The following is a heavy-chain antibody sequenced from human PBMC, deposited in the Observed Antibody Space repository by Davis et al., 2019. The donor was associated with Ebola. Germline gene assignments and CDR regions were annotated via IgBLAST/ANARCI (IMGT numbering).Heavy chain of an antibody. Sequence: AASVKVSCKASGRTFSSYAISWVRQAPGQGLEWMGRIIPILGIANYAQKFQGRVTITADKSTSTAYMELSSLRSEDTAVYYCARDPKYYYYYYGMDVWGQGTTVTVSS. CDR2: IIPILGIA. CDR1: GRTFSSYA. CDR3: ARDPKYYYYYYGMDV. V-gene: IGHV1-69*04. J-gene: IGHJ6*02.